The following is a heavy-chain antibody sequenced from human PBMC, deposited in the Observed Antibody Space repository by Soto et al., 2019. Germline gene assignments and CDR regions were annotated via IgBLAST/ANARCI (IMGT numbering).Heavy chain of an antibody. Sequence: SETLSLTCTVSGGSISSYYWSWIRQPPGKGLEWIGYIYYSGSTNYNPSLKSRVTISVDTSKNQFSLKLSSVTAADTAVYYCARERMVDYYDSSGYRYYGMDVWGQGTTVTVSS. CDR3: ARERMVDYYDSSGYRYYGMDV. CDR2: IYYSGST. V-gene: IGHV4-59*01. D-gene: IGHD3-22*01. J-gene: IGHJ6*02. CDR1: GGSISSYY.